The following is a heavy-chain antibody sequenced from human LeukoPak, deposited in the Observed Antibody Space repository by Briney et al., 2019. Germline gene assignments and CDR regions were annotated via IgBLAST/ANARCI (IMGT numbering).Heavy chain of an antibody. CDR1: GGTFSSYA. V-gene: IGHV1-69*13. Sequence: SVKVSCEASGGTFSSYAISWVRQAPGQGLEWMGGIIPIFGTANYAQKFQGRVTITADESTSTAYMELSSLRSEDTAVYYCARSRPPNIVVVTAFYYYYGMDVWGQGTTVTVSS. CDR3: ARSRPPNIVVVTAFYYYYGMDV. CDR2: IIPIFGTA. J-gene: IGHJ6*02. D-gene: IGHD2-21*02.